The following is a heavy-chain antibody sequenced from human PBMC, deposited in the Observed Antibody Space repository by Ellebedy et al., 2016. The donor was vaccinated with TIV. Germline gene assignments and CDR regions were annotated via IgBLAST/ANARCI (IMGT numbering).Heavy chain of an antibody. Sequence: GGSLRLSXAASGFTFSSYWMSWVRQAPGKGLEWVAVIWYDGSNKYYADSVKGRFTISRDNSKNTLYLQMNSLRAEDTAVYYCARKGSLYYYYYMDVWGKGTTVTVSS. CDR1: GFTFSSYW. J-gene: IGHJ6*03. D-gene: IGHD3-10*01. CDR3: ARKGSLYYYYYMDV. V-gene: IGHV3-33*08. CDR2: IWYDGSNK.